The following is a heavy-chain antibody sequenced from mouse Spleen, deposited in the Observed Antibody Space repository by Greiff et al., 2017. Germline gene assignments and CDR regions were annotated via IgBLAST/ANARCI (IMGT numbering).Heavy chain of an antibody. V-gene: IGHV5-16*01. D-gene: IGHD1-2*01. CDR3: ARVYGRVAMDY. J-gene: IGHJ4*01. CDR2: INYDGSST. Sequence: EVKLMESEGGLVQPGSSMKLSCTASGFTFSDYYMAWVRQVPEKGLEWVANINYDGSSTYYLDSLKSRFIISRDNAKNILYLQMSSLKSEDTATYYCARVYGRVAMDYWGQGTSVTVSS. CDR1: GFTFSDYY.